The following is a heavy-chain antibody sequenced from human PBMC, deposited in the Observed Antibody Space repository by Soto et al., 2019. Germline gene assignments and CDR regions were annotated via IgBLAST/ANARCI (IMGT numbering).Heavy chain of an antibody. CDR3: ARASRVTTHYYYYGMDV. V-gene: IGHV3-23*01. D-gene: IGHD4-17*01. Sequence: XVSLRLSCAASGFTFSSYAMSWVRQAPGKGLEWVSAISGSGGSTYYADSVKGRFTISRDNSKNTLYLQMNSLRAEDTAVYYCARASRVTTHYYYYGMDVWGQGTTVTVSS. CDR2: ISGSGGST. CDR1: GFTFSSYA. J-gene: IGHJ6*02.